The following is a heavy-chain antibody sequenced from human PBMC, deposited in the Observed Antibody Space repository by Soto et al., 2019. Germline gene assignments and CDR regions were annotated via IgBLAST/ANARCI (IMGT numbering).Heavy chain of an antibody. CDR3: ARGGVTTVVIPKYYYFGLDV. CDR2: VESSGST. J-gene: IGHJ6*02. Sequence: PLETLSLTCTVSGGSISSYYWTWVRQPPGKGLEWIGYVESSGSTSYNPSLMSRVTISVDTSKNQFSLKLTSVTAADTAVYYCARGGVTTVVIPKYYYFGLDVWGQGTTVTVSS. CDR1: GGSISSYY. D-gene: IGHD4-17*01. V-gene: IGHV4-59*01.